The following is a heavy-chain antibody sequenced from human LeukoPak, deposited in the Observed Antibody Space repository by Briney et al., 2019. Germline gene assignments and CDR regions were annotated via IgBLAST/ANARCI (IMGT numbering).Heavy chain of an antibody. CDR1: GYTFTSYY. D-gene: IGHD3-3*01. V-gene: IGHV1-8*02. CDR2: MNPNSGNT. Sequence: ASVKVSCKASGYTFTSYYLHWVRQATGQGLEWMGWMNPNSGNTGYAQKFQGRVTMTRNTSISTAYMELSSLRSEDTAVYYCARGRDYDFWSGYYFPVYYYYGMDVWGQGTTVTVSS. J-gene: IGHJ6*02. CDR3: ARGRDYDFWSGYYFPVYYYYGMDV.